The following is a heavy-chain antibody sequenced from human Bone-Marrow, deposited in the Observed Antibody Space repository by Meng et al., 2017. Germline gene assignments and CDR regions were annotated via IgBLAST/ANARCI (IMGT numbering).Heavy chain of an antibody. CDR2: VSATGVST. Sequence: GGSLRLSCAASGFTFSNYAMSWVRQAPGKGLEWVSSVSATGVSTYYADSVKGRFTVSRDNSKNTLYLQVNTLRAEDTAIYYCAKDRASGSYSYYFDYWGQGTPVTVSS. CDR3: AKDRASGSYSYYFDY. D-gene: IGHD1-26*01. J-gene: IGHJ4*02. CDR1: GFTFSNYA. V-gene: IGHV3-23*01.